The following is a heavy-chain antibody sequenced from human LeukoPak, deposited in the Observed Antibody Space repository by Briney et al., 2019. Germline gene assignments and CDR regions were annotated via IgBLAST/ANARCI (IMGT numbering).Heavy chain of an antibody. J-gene: IGHJ5*02. V-gene: IGHV5-51*01. CDR3: ARQPVFTWGSSAGSWFDP. CDR1: GYSFTSYW. CDR2: IYPGDSDT. D-gene: IGHD6-6*01. Sequence: GESLKISCKGSGYSFTSYWIVWVRQMPGKGLEWMGIIYPGDSDTRYSPSFQGQVTISADKSLSTAYLQWSSLKASDTAVYYCARQPVFTWGSSAGSWFDPWGQGTLVTVSS.